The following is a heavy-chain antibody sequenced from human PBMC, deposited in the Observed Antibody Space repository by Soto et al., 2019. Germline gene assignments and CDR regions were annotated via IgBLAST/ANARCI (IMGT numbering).Heavy chain of an antibody. CDR3: VRDDDKLDNGLDP. CDR2: IPHDGTYQ. CDR1: GFTFSSYG. V-gene: IGHV3-30*19. J-gene: IGHJ5*02. Sequence: QVQLVESGGGVVQPGGSLRLSCTASGFTFSSYGMHWVRQAPGKGLQWVAVIPHDGTYQYYLHSVKGRFTISRDNSKETLYLQLNSLRVEYTAVSYCVRDDDKLDNGLDPWGQGTLVTVSS. D-gene: IGHD1-1*01.